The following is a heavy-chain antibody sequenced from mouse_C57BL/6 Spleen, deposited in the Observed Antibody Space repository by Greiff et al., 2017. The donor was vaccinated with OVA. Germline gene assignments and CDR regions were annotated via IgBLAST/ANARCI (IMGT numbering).Heavy chain of an antibody. CDR1: GYSFTGYY. Sequence: VQLKESGPELVKPGASVKISCKASGYSFTGYYMNWVKQSPEKSLEWIGEINPSTGGTTYNQKFKAKATLTVDKSSSTAYMQLKSLTSEDSAVYYCARSDYYGSSQGVWGQGTSVTVSS. V-gene: IGHV1-42*01. J-gene: IGHJ4*01. CDR3: ARSDYYGSSQGV. CDR2: INPSTGGT. D-gene: IGHD1-1*01.